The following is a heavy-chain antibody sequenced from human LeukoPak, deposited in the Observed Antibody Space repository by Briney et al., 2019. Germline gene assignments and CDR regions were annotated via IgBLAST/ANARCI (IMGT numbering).Heavy chain of an antibody. CDR1: GGSISSSSYY. J-gene: IGHJ6*03. Sequence: SETLSLTCTVSGGSISSSSYYWGWIRQPPGKGLEWIGSIYYSGSTYYNPSLKSRVTISVDTSKDQFSLKLSSVTAADTAVYYCARENCSGGSCYSIYYYYYMDVWGKGTTVTVSS. D-gene: IGHD2-15*01. V-gene: IGHV4-39*07. CDR3: ARENCSGGSCYSIYYYYYMDV. CDR2: IYYSGST.